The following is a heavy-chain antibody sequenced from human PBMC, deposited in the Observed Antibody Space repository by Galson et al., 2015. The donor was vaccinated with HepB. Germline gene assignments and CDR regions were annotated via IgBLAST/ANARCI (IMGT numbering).Heavy chain of an antibody. CDR1: GFIFSDFA. Sequence: SLRLSCAASGFIFSDFAMHWVRQAPGKGLEWVAVTSSDGRNKYYGDSVKGRSTVSRDNPNSTLYLQMTNLRPEDTAMYYCARAWGYYESSDYGGQGTLITVSS. V-gene: IGHV3-30*04. J-gene: IGHJ4*02. CDR3: ARAWGYYESSDY. D-gene: IGHD3-22*01. CDR2: TSSDGRNK.